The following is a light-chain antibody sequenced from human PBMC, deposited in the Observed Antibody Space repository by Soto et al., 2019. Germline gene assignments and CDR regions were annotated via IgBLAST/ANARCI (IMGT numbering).Light chain of an antibody. CDR1: QSIRSW. Sequence: DIQMTQSPSTLSASVGDRVTIHCRASQSIRSWLAWYQQTPGKATKLLIYDASSLESGVPSRVSGSGSGTEVTLTISSLQPDDFATYYCQQYNSYSRTFGQGTKVDIK. CDR3: QQYNSYSRT. CDR2: DAS. J-gene: IGKJ1*01. V-gene: IGKV1-5*01.